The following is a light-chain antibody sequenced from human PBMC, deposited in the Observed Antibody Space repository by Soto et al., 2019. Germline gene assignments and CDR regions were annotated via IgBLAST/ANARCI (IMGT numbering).Light chain of an antibody. CDR2: EVS. Sequence: QSALTQPPSASGSPGQSVTISCTGTSSDVGGYNYVSWYQQHPGKAPKFLIFEVSSRPSGVPDRFSGSKSGNTASLTVSGLQADDEADYYCSSYAGSNNPVIFGGGTKLTVL. CDR3: SSYAGSNNPVI. J-gene: IGLJ2*01. V-gene: IGLV2-8*01. CDR1: SSDVGGYNY.